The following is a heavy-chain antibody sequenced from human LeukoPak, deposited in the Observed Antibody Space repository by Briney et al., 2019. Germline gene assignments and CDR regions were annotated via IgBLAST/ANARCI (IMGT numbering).Heavy chain of an antibody. CDR3: ARGTGGVIAPFDY. Sequence: SETLSLTCTVSGGSISSSSYYWGWIRQPPGKGLEWIGSIYYSGSTYYNPSLKSRVTISVDTSKNQFSLKLSSVTAADTAVYYCARGTGGVIAPFDYWGQGTLVTVSS. J-gene: IGHJ4*02. CDR1: GGSISSSSYY. D-gene: IGHD3-16*02. V-gene: IGHV4-39*07. CDR2: IYYSGST.